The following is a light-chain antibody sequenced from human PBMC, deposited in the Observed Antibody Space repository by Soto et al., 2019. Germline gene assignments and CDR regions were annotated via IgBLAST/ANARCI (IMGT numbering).Light chain of an antibody. J-gene: IGKJ1*01. V-gene: IGKV1-5*01. CDR2: DAS. Sequence: DIQMTQSPSTLSASVGDRVTITCRASQSISNRLAWYQQKPGKAPKVLIYDASSLESGVPSRFSGSGSGTEFTLTISRLQTDYFASYYCQQHNSYSRWMFGQGTKGDIK. CDR3: QQHNSYSRWM. CDR1: QSISNR.